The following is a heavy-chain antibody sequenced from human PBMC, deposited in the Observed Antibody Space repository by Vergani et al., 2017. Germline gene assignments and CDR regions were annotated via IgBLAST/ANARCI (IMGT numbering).Heavy chain of an antibody. Sequence: QVQLVQSGAEVKKPGSSVKVSCKASGGTFSSYAISWVRQAPGQGLEWMGGISAYNGNTNYAQKLQGRVTMTTDTSTSTAYMELRSLRSDDTAVYYCARDLDYGGSDYWGQGTLVTVSS. CDR1: GGTFSSYA. V-gene: IGHV1-18*01. CDR3: ARDLDYGGSDY. D-gene: IGHD4-23*01. J-gene: IGHJ4*02. CDR2: ISAYNGNT.